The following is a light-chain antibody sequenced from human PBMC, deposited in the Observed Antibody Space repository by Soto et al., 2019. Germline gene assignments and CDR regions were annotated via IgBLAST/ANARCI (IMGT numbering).Light chain of an antibody. CDR1: NSDVGGYNY. CDR2: DVS. CDR3: SSYTRSSTLYVV. Sequence: QSALTQPASVSGSPGQSITISCTGTNSDVGGYNYVSWYQQHPGKAPKLMIYDVSNRPSGVSNRFSGSKSGNTASLTISGLHAEDEADYYCSSYTRSSTLYVVFGGGTKLTVL. J-gene: IGLJ2*01. V-gene: IGLV2-14*01.